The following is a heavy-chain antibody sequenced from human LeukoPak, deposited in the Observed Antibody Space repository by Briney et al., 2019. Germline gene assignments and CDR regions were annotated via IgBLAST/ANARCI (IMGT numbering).Heavy chain of an antibody. D-gene: IGHD3-22*01. V-gene: IGHV4-38-2*02. CDR2: IYHSGST. J-gene: IGHJ4*02. CDR1: GYSISSGYY. CDR3: ARLGTVTYYYDSSGYNFFDY. Sequence: PSETLSLTCTVSGYSISSGYYWGWIRQPPGKGLEWIGSIYHSGSTYYNPSLKSRVTISVDTSKNQFSLKLSSVTAADTAVYYCARLGTVTYYYDSSGYNFFDYWGQGTLVTVSS.